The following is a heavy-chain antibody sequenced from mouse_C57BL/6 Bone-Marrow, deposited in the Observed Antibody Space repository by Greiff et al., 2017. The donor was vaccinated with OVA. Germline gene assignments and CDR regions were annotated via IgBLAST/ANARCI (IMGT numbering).Heavy chain of an antibody. CDR3: ARTVLLGRDYAMDY. D-gene: IGHD4-1*01. V-gene: IGHV1-64*01. Sequence: QVQLQQPGAELVKPGASVKLSCKASGYTFTSYWMHWVKQRPGQGLEWIGMIHPNSGSTNYNEKFKSKATLTVDKSSSTAYMQLSSLTSEDSAVYYCARTVLLGRDYAMDYWGQGTSVTVSS. CDR1: GYTFTSYW. CDR2: IHPNSGST. J-gene: IGHJ4*01.